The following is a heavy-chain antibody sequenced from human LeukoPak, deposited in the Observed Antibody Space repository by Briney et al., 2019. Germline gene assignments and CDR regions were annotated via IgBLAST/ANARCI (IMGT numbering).Heavy chain of an antibody. CDR2: LNPSAGST. CDR3: ARPTYDSSDYEYFQH. D-gene: IGHD3-22*01. CDR1: GDTFTSFY. Sequence: ASVKISCKASGDTFTSFYIHWVRQAPGQGLEWMGILNPSAGSTSYAQKFQGRVTMTRDMSTSTLYMELSSLRSEDTAVYYCARPTYDSSDYEYFQHWGQGTLVTVSS. J-gene: IGHJ1*01. V-gene: IGHV1-46*01.